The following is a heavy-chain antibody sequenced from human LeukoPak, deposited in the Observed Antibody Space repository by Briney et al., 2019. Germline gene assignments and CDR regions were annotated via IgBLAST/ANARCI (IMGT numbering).Heavy chain of an antibody. D-gene: IGHD6-6*01. CDR1: GFTFSDYY. CDR2: ICYSGNII. J-gene: IGHJ4*02. Sequence: GGSLRLSCAASGFTFSDYYMNWIRQAPGKGLEWISYICYSGNIIYYADSVKGRFTISRDNAKNSLYLQMNSLRAEDTAVYYCARLAARRADYWGQGTLVTVSS. V-gene: IGHV3-11*04. CDR3: ARLAARRADY.